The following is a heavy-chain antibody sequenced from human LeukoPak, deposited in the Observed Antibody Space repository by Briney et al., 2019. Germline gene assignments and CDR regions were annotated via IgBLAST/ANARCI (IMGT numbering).Heavy chain of an antibody. CDR3: ASEIWEWFGELSYYYYYGMDV. D-gene: IGHD3-10*01. J-gene: IGHJ6*02. CDR1: GGTFSSYA. V-gene: IGHV1-69*04. CDR2: IIPILGIA. Sequence: ASVKVSCKASGGTFSSYAISWVRQAPGQGLEWMGRIIPILGIANYAQKFQGRVTITADKSTSTAYMELSSLRSEDTAVYYCASEIWEWFGELSYYYYYGMDVWGQGTTVTVSS.